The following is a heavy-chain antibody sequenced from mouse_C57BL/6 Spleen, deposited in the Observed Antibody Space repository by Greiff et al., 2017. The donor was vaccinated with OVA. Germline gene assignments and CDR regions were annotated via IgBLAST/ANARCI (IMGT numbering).Heavy chain of an antibody. CDR1: GYTFTDYN. CDR2: INPNNGGT. D-gene: IGHD2-4*01. J-gene: IGHJ1*03. Sequence: EVKLMESGPELVKPGASVKIPCKASGYTFTDYNMDWVKQSHGKSLEWIGDINPNNGGTIYNQKFKGKATLTVDKSSSTAYMELRSLTSEDTAVYYCARWADYDWYFDVWGTGTTVTVSS. V-gene: IGHV1-18*01. CDR3: ARWADYDWYFDV.